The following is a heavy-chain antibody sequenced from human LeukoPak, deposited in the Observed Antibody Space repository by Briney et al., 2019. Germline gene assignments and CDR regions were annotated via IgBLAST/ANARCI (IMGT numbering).Heavy chain of an antibody. CDR2: INPNSGGT. CDR3: ARDIRSGWYYFDY. CDR1: GYTFTGYY. D-gene: IGHD6-19*01. J-gene: IGHJ4*02. V-gene: IGHV1-2*02. Sequence: ASVKVSCKASGYTFTGYYMHWVRLAPGQGLEWMGWINPNSGGTNYAQKFQGRVTMTRDTSISTAYMELSRLRSDDTAVYYCARDIRSGWYYFDYWGQGTLVTVSS.